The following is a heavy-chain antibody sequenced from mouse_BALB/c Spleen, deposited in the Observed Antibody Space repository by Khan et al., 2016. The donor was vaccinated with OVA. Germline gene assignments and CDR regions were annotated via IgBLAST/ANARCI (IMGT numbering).Heavy chain of an antibody. J-gene: IGHJ3*01. CDR1: GYSITSDYA. V-gene: IGHV3-2*02. CDR3: ARWFTY. Sequence: EVQLQESGPGLVKPSQSLSLTCTVTGYSITSDYAWNWIRQFPGNKLEWMGYISYSGSTTYNPSLKSRISITRDTSKNQFVLQLNSVTTEDTATYYGARWFTYWGQGTLVTVSA. CDR2: ISYSGST.